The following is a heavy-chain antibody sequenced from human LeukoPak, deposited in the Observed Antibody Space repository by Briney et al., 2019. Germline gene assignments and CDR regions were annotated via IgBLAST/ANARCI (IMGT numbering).Heavy chain of an antibody. D-gene: IGHD5-12*01. Sequence: GGSLRLSCAASGFTFSSYAMHWVRQAPGKGLEWVAVISYDGSNKYYADSVKGRFTISRDNSKNTLYLQMNSLRAEDTAVYYCARGGPRASGYVTNAPNAYGMDVWGQGTTVTVSS. J-gene: IGHJ6*02. CDR1: GFTFSSYA. V-gene: IGHV3-30-3*01. CDR2: ISYDGSNK. CDR3: ARGGPRASGYVTNAPNAYGMDV.